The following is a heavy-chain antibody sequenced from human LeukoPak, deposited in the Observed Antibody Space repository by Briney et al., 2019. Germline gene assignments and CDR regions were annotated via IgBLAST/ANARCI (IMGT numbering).Heavy chain of an antibody. Sequence: GGSLRLSCATPGFMCNDYAMQWVRQVPGKGLEWVSGITWKSGIIAYADSVKGRFTISIDNGKNSLLLQMNSLRPENTPLYYWARKRDSSASLGMFDSWGRGTLVTVSS. V-gene: IGHV3-9*01. CDR2: ITWKSGII. D-gene: IGHD6-19*01. CDR1: GFMCNDYA. J-gene: IGHJ5*01. CDR3: ARKRDSSASLGMFDS.